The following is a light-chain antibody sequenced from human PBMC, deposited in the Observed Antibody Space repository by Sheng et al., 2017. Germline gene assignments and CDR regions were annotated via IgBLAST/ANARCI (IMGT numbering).Light chain of an antibody. CDR2: AAS. J-gene: IGKJ4*01. CDR1: QGISSY. CDR3: QQLHIYPLT. Sequence: DIQLTQSPSFLSASVGDRVTITCRASQGISSYLAWYQQKPGKAPKLLIYAASTLQSGVPSRFSGSGSGTEFTLTISSLQPEDFGTYYCQQLHIYPLTFGGGTKVEIK. V-gene: IGKV1-9*01.